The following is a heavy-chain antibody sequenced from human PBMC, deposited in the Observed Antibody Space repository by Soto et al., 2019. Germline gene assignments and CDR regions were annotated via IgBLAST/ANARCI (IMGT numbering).Heavy chain of an antibody. V-gene: IGHV3-21*01. CDR2: ISDSSSYI. Sequence: GSLRLSCAASGFTFSTYSMNWVRQAPGKGLEWVSSISDSSSYIYYTDSVKGRFTISRDNAKNSLYLQMNSLRAEDTAVYYCARYDSSGYYWPYYYYGMDVWGQGTTVTVSS. CDR1: GFTFSTYS. D-gene: IGHD3-22*01. CDR3: ARYDSSGYYWPYYYYGMDV. J-gene: IGHJ6*02.